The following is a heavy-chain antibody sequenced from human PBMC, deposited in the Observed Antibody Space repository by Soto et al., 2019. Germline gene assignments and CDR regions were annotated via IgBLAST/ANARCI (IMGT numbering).Heavy chain of an antibody. CDR1: GFPFSMFA. Sequence: EVQVLESGGGSVQPGGSLRLSCAASGFPFSMFAMNWVRQAPGKGLEWVSGIRGSGGGTYYADYVKGRFTISRDDSRNMLYLETNTLRGEDTAVYYCAKASGRVHYGMHVWGQGTTVTVSS. D-gene: IGHD3-10*01. CDR3: AKASGRVHYGMHV. V-gene: IGHV3-23*01. CDR2: IRGSGGGT. J-gene: IGHJ6*02.